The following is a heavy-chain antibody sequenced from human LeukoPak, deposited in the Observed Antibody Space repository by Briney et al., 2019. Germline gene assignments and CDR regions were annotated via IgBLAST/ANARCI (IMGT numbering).Heavy chain of an antibody. CDR1: GFTFDDYA. V-gene: IGHV3-9*01. CDR3: ARSSGSYDGYYGVEV. Sequence: GGSLRLSCAASGFTFDDYAMHWVRQAPGKGLEWVSGISWNSGSIGYADSVKGRFNIFRDNAQSSLYLQMNSLRAEDTAFYYCARSSGSYDGYYGVEVWGQGTTVIVSS. D-gene: IGHD6-19*01. CDR2: ISWNSGSI. J-gene: IGHJ6*02.